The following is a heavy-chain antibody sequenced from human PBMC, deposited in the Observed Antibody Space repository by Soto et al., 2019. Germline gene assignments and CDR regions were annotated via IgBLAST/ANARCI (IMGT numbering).Heavy chain of an antibody. J-gene: IGHJ3*02. CDR1: GFTFSDYY. CDR2: ISSSGSTI. D-gene: IGHD6-13*01. Sequence: AGGSLRLSCAASGFTFSDYYMSWIRQAPGKGLEWVSYISSSGSTIYYADSVKGRFTISRDNAKNSLYLQMNSLRAEDTAVYYCARETAGPSDAFDIWGQGTMVTVSS. CDR3: ARETAGPSDAFDI. V-gene: IGHV3-11*01.